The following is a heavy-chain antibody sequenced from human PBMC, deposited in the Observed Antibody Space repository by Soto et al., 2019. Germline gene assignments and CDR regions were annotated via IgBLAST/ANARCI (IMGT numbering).Heavy chain of an antibody. J-gene: IGHJ5*02. V-gene: IGHV2-5*04. CDR3: VSGSFPNLFDP. CDR2: LYWDDDQ. Sequence: QITLKESGPTLVKPTQTLTLTCTFSGFSLSTRGVGVGWVRQPPGKALEWLALLYWDDDQRYSPSLKSRLTITNDTPKNQVVLTMSNMDPVDTGTYFCVSGSFPNLFDPWGQGILVIVSS. D-gene: IGHD3-10*01. CDR1: GFSLSTRGVG.